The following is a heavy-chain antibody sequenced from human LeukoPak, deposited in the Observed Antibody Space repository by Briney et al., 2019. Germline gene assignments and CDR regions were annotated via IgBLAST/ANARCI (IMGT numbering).Heavy chain of an antibody. Sequence: SETLSLTCAVYGGSFSGYYWSWIRQPPGKGLEWIGVINHSGSSYYNPSLKSRVTISVDTSKNQFSLKLSSVTAADTAVYYCARVAVYYDSSGYLPPYFDYWGQGTLVTVSS. D-gene: IGHD3-22*01. CDR3: ARVAVYYDSSGYLPPYFDY. J-gene: IGHJ4*02. CDR1: GGSFSGYY. CDR2: INHSGSS. V-gene: IGHV4-34*01.